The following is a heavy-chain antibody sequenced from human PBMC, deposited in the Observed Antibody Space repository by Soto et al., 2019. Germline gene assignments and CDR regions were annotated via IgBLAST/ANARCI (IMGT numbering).Heavy chain of an antibody. CDR2: TYASGNT. V-gene: IGHV4-4*07. Sequence: QVQLQESGPGLVKPSETLSLTCTVSGDSVGKYYWNWIRQPAGKGLEWIGRTYASGNTNKNPSLKSRVTMSVDTSKNQFSLRLNSVTAADTAVYYCARVGRTRATVTTDAFDVWGQGTKVTVSS. CDR1: GDSVGKYY. J-gene: IGHJ3*01. CDR3: ARVGRTRATVTTDAFDV. D-gene: IGHD4-17*01.